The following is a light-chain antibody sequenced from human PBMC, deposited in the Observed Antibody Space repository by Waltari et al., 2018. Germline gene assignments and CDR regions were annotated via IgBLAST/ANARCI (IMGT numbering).Light chain of an antibody. Sequence: QSVLTQPPSVSGAPGQRVTITCTGSSSNIGADSDVHWYQQLPGTAPKLLIYGDNNRPSGVPDRFSASKSGTSASLAISGLQAEDEAHYYCQSYDSSPSPSHVFGTGTKVSVL. CDR1: SSNIGADSD. J-gene: IGLJ1*01. V-gene: IGLV1-40*01. CDR3: QSYDSSPSPSHV. CDR2: GDN.